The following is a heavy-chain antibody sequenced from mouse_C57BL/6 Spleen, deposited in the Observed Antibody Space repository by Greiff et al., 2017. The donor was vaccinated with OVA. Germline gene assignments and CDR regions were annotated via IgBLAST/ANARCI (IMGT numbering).Heavy chain of an antibody. J-gene: IGHJ4*01. CDR2: IYPADGDT. V-gene: IGHV1-82*01. CDR1: GYAFSSSW. CDR3: AKESPTGY. Sequence: QVQLQQSGPELVKPGASVKLSCKASGYAFSSSWMHWVKQRPGQGLEWIGRIYPADGDTNYNGKFKGKATLTADKSSSTAYMQLSSLTSEDSAFYFCAKESPTGYWGKGTSVTVSS.